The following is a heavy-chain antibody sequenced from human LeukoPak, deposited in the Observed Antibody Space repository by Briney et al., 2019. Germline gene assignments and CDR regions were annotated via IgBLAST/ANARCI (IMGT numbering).Heavy chain of an antibody. D-gene: IGHD2-8*01. CDR2: IGGGGDST. CDR1: GFTFSSYA. CDR3: AKEYLSAFDI. Sequence: GGSLRLSCAASGFTFSSYAMSWVRQAPGKGLEWVPAIGGGGDSTFYADSVKGRFTISRDNSKNTLYLQVHSLRAEDTAVYYCAKEYLSAFDIWGQGTMVTVSS. V-gene: IGHV3-23*01. J-gene: IGHJ3*02.